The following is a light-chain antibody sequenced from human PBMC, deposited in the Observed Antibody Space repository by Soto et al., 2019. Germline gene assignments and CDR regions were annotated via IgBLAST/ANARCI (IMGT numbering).Light chain of an antibody. J-gene: IGKJ4*01. V-gene: IGKV4-1*01. CDR3: QQYYSTPPVT. CDR2: WAS. CDR1: QSVLYSSNNKNY. Sequence: IVMTQSPDSLAVSLGERATVNCKSSQSVLYSSNNKNYLAWYQQKPGQPPKLLIYWASTRESGVPDRFSGSGSGTDFTLTISSLQAEDVAVYYCQQYYSTPPVTFGGGTKVDIK.